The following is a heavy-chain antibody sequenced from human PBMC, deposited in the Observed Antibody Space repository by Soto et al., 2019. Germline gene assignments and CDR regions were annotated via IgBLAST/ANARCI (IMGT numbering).Heavy chain of an antibody. CDR2: IIPIFGTV. Sequence: QVQLVQSGAEVKKPGSSVKVSCKASGGTFSNYPISWVRQAPGQGLEWMGGIIPIFGTVNYAQKFQGRVTITADEATSTAYRELSSLRSEDTAVYYCARGNHRWLQLWYFDLWGRGPLVTVSS. D-gene: IGHD5-12*01. CDR3: ARGNHRWLQLWYFDL. CDR1: GGTFSNYP. V-gene: IGHV1-69*12. J-gene: IGHJ2*01.